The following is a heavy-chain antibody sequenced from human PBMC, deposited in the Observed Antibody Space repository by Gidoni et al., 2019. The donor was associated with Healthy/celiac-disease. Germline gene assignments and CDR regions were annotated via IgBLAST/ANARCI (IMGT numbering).Heavy chain of an antibody. CDR3: ARDLRRYYDSSGYYPNWFDP. CDR2: IIPIFGTA. CDR1: GGTFSSSA. D-gene: IGHD3-22*01. V-gene: IGHV1-69*01. Sequence: QVQLVQSGAEVKKPGSSVQVSCKASGGTFSSSAISWVRQAPGQGLEWMGGIIPIFGTANYAQKFQGRVTITADESTSTAYMELSSLRSEDTAVYYCARDLRRYYDSSGYYPNWFDPWGQGTLVTVSS. J-gene: IGHJ5*02.